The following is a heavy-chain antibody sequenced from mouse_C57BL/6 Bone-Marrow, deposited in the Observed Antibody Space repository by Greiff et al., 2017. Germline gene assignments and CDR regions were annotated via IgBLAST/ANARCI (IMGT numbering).Heavy chain of an antibody. CDR2: IFPGSGST. J-gene: IGHJ1*03. CDR3: ARFPITTVRRGYFDV. V-gene: IGHV1-75*01. D-gene: IGHD1-1*01. Sequence: QVQLQQSGPELVKPGASVKISCKASGYTFTDYYINWVKQRPGQGLEWIGWIFPGSGSTYYNEKFKGKATLTVDKSSSTAYMLLSSLTSEDSAVYFCARFPITTVRRGYFDVWGTGTTVTVSS. CDR1: GYTFTDYY.